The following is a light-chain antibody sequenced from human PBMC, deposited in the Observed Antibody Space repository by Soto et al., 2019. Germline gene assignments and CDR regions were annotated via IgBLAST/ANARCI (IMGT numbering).Light chain of an antibody. CDR2: DVS. J-gene: IGLJ1*01. Sequence: QSVLTQPASVSGSPGQSITISCTGTSSDVGGYNYVSWYQQHPGKAPKLMIYDVSNRPSGVSNRFSGSKSGNTASLTISGLQAEDEADYYCSSYTSSSTFFGTGTEVTVL. CDR3: SSYTSSSTF. CDR1: SSDVGGYNY. V-gene: IGLV2-14*01.